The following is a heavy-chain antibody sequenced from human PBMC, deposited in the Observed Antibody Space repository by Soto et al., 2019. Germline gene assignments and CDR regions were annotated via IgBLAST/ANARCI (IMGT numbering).Heavy chain of an antibody. CDR3: ARHCDFWSGYSALRYSYMDV. D-gene: IGHD3-3*01. CDR2: INHSGST. Sequence: SETLSLTCAVYGGSFSGYYWSWIRQPPGKGLEWIGEINHSGSTNYNPSLKSRVTISVDTSKNQFSLKLSSVTAADTAVYYCARHCDFWSGYSALRYSYMDVWGKGTTVTVSS. CDR1: GGSFSGYY. J-gene: IGHJ6*03. V-gene: IGHV4-34*01.